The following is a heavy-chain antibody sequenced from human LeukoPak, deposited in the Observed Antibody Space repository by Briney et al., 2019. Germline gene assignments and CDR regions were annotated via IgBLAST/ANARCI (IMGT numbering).Heavy chain of an antibody. J-gene: IGHJ4*02. Sequence: GGSLRLSCAASTLTFSTYWMTWVRQTPGKGLEFVANINQDGSVKNYVGSVKGRFTISRDNAKNSLYLQINSLRADDTAVYYCARDPGFSSFDYWGQGTLVTVSS. CDR2: INQDGSVK. CDR3: ARDPGFSSFDY. CDR1: TLTFSTYW. D-gene: IGHD3-3*02. V-gene: IGHV3-7*01.